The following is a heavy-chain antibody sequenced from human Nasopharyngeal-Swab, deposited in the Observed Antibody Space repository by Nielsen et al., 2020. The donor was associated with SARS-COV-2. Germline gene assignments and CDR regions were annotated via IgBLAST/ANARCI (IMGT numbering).Heavy chain of an antibody. V-gene: IGHV3-30*18. J-gene: IGHJ6*02. CDR3: ANGLVVVATGYYYYYYGMDV. CDR1: GSTFSSYG. D-gene: IGHD1-26*01. CDR2: ISFDGSNK. Sequence: GGPLRPPFAPPGSTFSSYGMHWVRKAPGKGLEWVPVISFDGSNKSYADSVKGRFPISRDNSKNTLYLQMNSLRAEDTAVYYCANGLVVVATGYYYYYYGMDVWGQGTTVTVSS.